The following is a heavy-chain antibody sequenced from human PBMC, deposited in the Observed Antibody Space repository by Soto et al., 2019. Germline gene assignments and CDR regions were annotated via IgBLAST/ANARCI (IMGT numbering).Heavy chain of an antibody. CDR3: ARHNYGSGSTYFDY. D-gene: IGHD3-10*01. J-gene: IGHJ4*02. CDR1: GVSISSYY. V-gene: IGHV4-59*08. CDR2: IYYSGST. Sequence: PSETLSLTCTVSGVSISSYYWSWIRQPPGKGLEWIGYIYYSGSTNYNPSLKSRVTISVDTSKNQFSLKLNSMTAADTAVYYCARHNYGSGSTYFDYWGQGTLVTVSS.